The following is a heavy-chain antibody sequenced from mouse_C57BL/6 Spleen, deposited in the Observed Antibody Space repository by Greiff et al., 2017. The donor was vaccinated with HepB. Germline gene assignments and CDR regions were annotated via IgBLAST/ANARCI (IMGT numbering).Heavy chain of an antibody. CDR3: ARSGTTVVAKRGAWFAY. V-gene: IGHV1-55*01. Sequence: VQLQQSGAELVKPGASVKMSCKASGYTFTSYWITWVKQRPGQGLEWIGDIYPGSGSTNYNEKFKSKATLTVDTSSSTAYMQLSSLTSEDSAVYYCARSGTTVVAKRGAWFAYWGQGTLVTVSA. CDR2: IYPGSGST. CDR1: GYTFTSYW. D-gene: IGHD1-1*01. J-gene: IGHJ3*01.